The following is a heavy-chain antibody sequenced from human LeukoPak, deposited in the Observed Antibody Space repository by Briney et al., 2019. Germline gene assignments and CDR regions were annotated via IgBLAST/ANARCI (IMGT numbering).Heavy chain of an antibody. CDR1: GGSFSGNF. J-gene: IGHJ4*02. CDR3: ARIPESVGINYFDS. CDR2: INHRGNT. Sequence: PSETLSPTCAVYGGSFSGNFWSWVRQPPGKGLQWIGEINHRGNTNYNPALKSRVTISVDTSKNQFSLMLSSVTAADTAVYYCARIPESVGINYFDSWGQGTLVTVSS. D-gene: IGHD1-26*01. V-gene: IGHV4-34*01.